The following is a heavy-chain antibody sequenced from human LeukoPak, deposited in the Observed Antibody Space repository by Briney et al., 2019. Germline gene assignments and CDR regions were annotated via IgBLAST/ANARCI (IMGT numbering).Heavy chain of an antibody. CDR2: ISAYNGNT. CDR3: ARGGYDILTGYYPSPYFDY. V-gene: IGHV1-18*01. D-gene: IGHD3-9*01. J-gene: IGHJ4*02. Sequence: ASVKVSCKASGYTFTSYGISWVRQAPGQGREWMGWISAYNGNTNNAQKLQGRVTMTTDTSTSTAYMELRSLRSDDTAVYYCARGGYDILTGYYPSPYFDYWGQGTLVTVSS. CDR1: GYTFTSYG.